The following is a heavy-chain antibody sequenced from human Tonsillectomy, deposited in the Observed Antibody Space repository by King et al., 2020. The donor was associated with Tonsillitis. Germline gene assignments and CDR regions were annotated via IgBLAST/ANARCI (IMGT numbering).Heavy chain of an antibody. CDR3: ARLGYDVLTGYPNWFDP. Sequence: QLQESGPGLVKPSQTLSLTCTVSGGSISSGGYYWSWIRQHPGKGLEWIGYIYYSGSTYYNPSLKSLVTISVDTSQNQFSLNLSSVTAADPAVYYCARLGYDVLTGYPNWFDPWGQGTLVTVSS. D-gene: IGHD3-9*01. CDR1: GGSISSGGYY. J-gene: IGHJ5*02. V-gene: IGHV4-31*01. CDR2: IYYSGST.